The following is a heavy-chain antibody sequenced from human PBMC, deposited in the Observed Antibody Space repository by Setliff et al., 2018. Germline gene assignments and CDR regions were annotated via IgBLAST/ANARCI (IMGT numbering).Heavy chain of an antibody. Sequence: LSLTCSVSGASISSDGYYWSWIRQYPGKGLEWIGYIYYSGSTYYNPSLKSRVTMSVDASKNQISLKLMSVTAADTAVYYCASRNSDGGPEYFQHWGQGALVTVSS. V-gene: IGHV4-31*02. D-gene: IGHD1-26*01. CDR2: IYYSGST. CDR3: ASRNSDGGPEYFQH. CDR1: GASISSDGYY. J-gene: IGHJ1*01.